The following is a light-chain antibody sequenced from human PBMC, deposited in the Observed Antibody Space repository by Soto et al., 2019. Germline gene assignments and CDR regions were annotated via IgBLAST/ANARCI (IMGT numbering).Light chain of an antibody. V-gene: IGKV1-8*01. Sequence: AIRMTQSPSSLSASTGDRVTITCRASQGISSYLAWYQQKPGKAPKLLIYAASTFRSGVPSRFSGSGSGTDFTLTISCLQSEDFATYYCQQYYSYPFTFGQGTKVDIK. CDR2: AAS. CDR1: QGISSY. J-gene: IGKJ1*01. CDR3: QQYYSYPFT.